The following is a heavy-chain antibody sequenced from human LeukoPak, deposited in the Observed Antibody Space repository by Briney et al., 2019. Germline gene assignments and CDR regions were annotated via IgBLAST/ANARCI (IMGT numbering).Heavy chain of an antibody. CDR3: AKGGSYYELDY. CDR2: MNQDGGEK. CDR1: GFTFSNYW. D-gene: IGHD1-26*01. Sequence: GGSLRLSCAASGFTFSNYWMTWVRQAPGKGLEWVAHMNQDGGEKYYVGSVKGQFTISRDNAQNSLYVQMNSLRAEDMALYYCAKGGSYYELDYWGQGTLVTVSS. V-gene: IGHV3-7*03. J-gene: IGHJ4*02.